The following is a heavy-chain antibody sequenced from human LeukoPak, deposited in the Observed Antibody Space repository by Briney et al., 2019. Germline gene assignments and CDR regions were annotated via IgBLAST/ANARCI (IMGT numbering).Heavy chain of an antibody. J-gene: IGHJ4*02. CDR3: TRDGCSGWCHDY. Sequence: PGGSLRLSCAASGFPFSSYWMTWVRQTPGKGLEWVATMKEEGGNIYYVDSVRGRFTISRDNAKNSLFLQMNSLRADDTAVYYCTRDGCSGWCHDYWGQGTLVTVSS. D-gene: IGHD6-19*01. CDR1: GFPFSSYW. V-gene: IGHV3-7*01. CDR2: MKEEGGNI.